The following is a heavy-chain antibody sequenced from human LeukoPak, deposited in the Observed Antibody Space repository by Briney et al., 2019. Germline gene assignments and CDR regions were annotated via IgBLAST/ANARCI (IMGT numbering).Heavy chain of an antibody. J-gene: IGHJ6*03. V-gene: IGHV4-59*01. CDR1: GGSITNYY. Sequence: SETLSLTCTVSGGSITNYYWTWIRQPPGKGLEWVGYIYYSGSTNYNPSLKSRVTISVDTSKNQFSLKLSSVTAADTAVYYCAGVVEMATMRHYYMDVWGTGTTVTVSS. CDR3: AGVVEMATMRHYYMDV. CDR2: IYYSGST. D-gene: IGHD5-24*01.